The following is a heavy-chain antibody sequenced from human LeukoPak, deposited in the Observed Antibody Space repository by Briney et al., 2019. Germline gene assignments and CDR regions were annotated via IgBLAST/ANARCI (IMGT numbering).Heavy chain of an antibody. Sequence: ASVKVSCKASGYTFTSYGISWVRQAPGQGLEWMGWMNPNSGNTGYAQKFQGRVTMTRNTSISTAYMELSSLRSEDTAVYYCARGRGAMVREPPGYWGQGTLVTVSS. CDR2: MNPNSGNT. V-gene: IGHV1-8*02. CDR3: ARGRGAMVREPPGY. J-gene: IGHJ4*02. D-gene: IGHD3-10*01. CDR1: GYTFTSYG.